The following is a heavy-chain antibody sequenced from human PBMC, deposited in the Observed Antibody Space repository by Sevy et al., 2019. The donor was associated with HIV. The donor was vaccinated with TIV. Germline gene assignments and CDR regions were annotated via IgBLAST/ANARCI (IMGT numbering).Heavy chain of an antibody. D-gene: IGHD7-27*01. Sequence: TSVKASCKASGDTFSTYGLSWVRQAPGQGLEWMGGIIPIFGTPNYAQKFQGRVTITADESASTAYMELSSLRSEDTALYYCSREGGVATTGDHDAFDFWGHGTLVTVSS. V-gene: IGHV1-69*13. CDR3: SREGGVATTGDHDAFDF. CDR2: IIPIFGTP. J-gene: IGHJ3*01. CDR1: GDTFSTYG.